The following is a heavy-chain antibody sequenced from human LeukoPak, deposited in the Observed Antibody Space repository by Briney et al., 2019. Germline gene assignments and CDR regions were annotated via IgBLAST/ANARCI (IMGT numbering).Heavy chain of an antibody. CDR1: GGSTSSSSYY. Sequence: SETLSLTCTVSGGSTSSSSYYWGWIRQPPGKGLEWIGSIYYSGSTYYNPSLKSRVTISVDTSKNQFSLKLSSVTAADTAVYYCASLDYYDSSGPRISLDYWGQGTLVTVSS. D-gene: IGHD3-22*01. V-gene: IGHV4-39*01. J-gene: IGHJ4*02. CDR3: ASLDYYDSSGPRISLDY. CDR2: IYYSGST.